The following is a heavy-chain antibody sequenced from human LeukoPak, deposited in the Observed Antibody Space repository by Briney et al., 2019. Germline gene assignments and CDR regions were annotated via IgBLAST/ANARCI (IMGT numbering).Heavy chain of an antibody. D-gene: IGHD5-24*01. CDR3: ARDRGWPDYYYYMDV. CDR1: GFTFSSYS. V-gene: IGHV3-21*01. Sequence: TGGSLRLSCAASGFTFSSYSMNWVRQAPGKGLEWVSSISGSSSYIYYADSVKGRFTISRDNAKNSLYLQMNSLRAEDTAVYYCARDRGWPDYYYYMDVWGKGTTVTVSS. J-gene: IGHJ6*03. CDR2: ISGSSSYI.